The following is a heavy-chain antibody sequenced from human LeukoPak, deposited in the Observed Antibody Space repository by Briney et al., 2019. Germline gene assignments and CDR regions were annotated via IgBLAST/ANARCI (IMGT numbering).Heavy chain of an antibody. CDR1: GGSIGSSSYY. CDR3: ARHPHSSSWYYFDY. CDR2: IYYSGST. Sequence: SETLSLTCTVSGGSIGSSSYYWGWIRQPPGKGLEWIGSIYYSGSTYYNPSLKSRVTISVDTSKNQFSLKLSSVTAADTAVYYCARHPHSSSWYYFDYWGQGTLVTVSS. D-gene: IGHD6-13*01. V-gene: IGHV4-39*01. J-gene: IGHJ4*02.